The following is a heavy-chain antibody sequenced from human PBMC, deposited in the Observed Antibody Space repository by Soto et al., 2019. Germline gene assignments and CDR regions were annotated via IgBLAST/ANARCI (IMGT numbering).Heavy chain of an antibody. Sequence: GGSLRLSCAASGFTFSNNAMNWVRQASGKGLEWVSGISGTGYGTYYADSVKWRFTISRDSSNNTLYLQMNSLRGEDTVIYYCAKARQAQSHYYYGMDVWGQGTPVTVSS. CDR3: AKARQAQSHYYYGMDV. CDR1: GFTFSNNA. V-gene: IGHV3-23*01. D-gene: IGHD6-19*01. J-gene: IGHJ6*02. CDR2: ISGTGYGT.